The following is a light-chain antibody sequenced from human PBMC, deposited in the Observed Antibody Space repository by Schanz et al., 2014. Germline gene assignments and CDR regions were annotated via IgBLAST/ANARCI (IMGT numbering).Light chain of an antibody. CDR1: EPVGSD. CDR2: GAS. V-gene: IGKV3D-15*01. J-gene: IGKJ1*01. Sequence: PGEGVTLSCRASEPVGSDYVAWYQQKPDQAPSLLIYGASTRATGIPARFSGGGSGTDFTLTISSLQSEDLAVYFCQQYDTWPRTFGQGTKVEI. CDR3: QQYDTWPRT.